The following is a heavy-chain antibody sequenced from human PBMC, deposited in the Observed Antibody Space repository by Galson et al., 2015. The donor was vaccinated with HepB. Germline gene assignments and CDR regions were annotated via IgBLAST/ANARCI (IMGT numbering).Heavy chain of an antibody. V-gene: IGHV3-23*01. J-gene: IGHJ4*02. CDR2: ISGGGGRT. CDR3: ANSYYYDSGSHGWYFDY. CDR1: GFTFSSYA. Sequence: SLRLSCAASGFTFSSYAMSWVRQAPGKGLEWVSVISGGGGRTYYADSVKGRFTISRDNSKNTLSLQMNSLSAEDTAIYYCANSYYYDSGSHGWYFDYWGQGTLVTVSS. D-gene: IGHD3-10*01.